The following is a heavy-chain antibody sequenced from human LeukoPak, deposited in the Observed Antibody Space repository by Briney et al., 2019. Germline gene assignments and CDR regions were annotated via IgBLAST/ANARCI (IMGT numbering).Heavy chain of an antibody. J-gene: IGHJ2*01. CDR3: ARRAYYDSSGYYPASGYFDL. V-gene: IGHV4-4*09. CDR2: IYSNGIT. D-gene: IGHD3-22*01. Sequence: SETLSLTCTVSGGSIFSYYFNWIRQPRWKGLEWIGYIYSNGITSYNPSLRSRSTISIATSKNQFSLRLTSVTAADTATYYCARRAYYDSSGYYPASGYFDLWGRGTLVTVSS. CDR1: GGSIFSYY.